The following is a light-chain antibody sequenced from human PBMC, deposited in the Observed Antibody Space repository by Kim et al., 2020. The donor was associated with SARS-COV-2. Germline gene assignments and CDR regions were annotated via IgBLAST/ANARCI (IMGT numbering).Light chain of an antibody. CDR1: QSVSVW. J-gene: IGKJ1*01. Sequence: ASVGDRVSITCRASQSVSVWLAWYQQKPGRAPKVLIYDAFTLESGVPSRFSGSGSGTESTLTISSLQPDDFATYYCQQYDNYPWTFGQGTKVDIK. CDR2: DAF. CDR3: QQYDNYPWT. V-gene: IGKV1-5*01.